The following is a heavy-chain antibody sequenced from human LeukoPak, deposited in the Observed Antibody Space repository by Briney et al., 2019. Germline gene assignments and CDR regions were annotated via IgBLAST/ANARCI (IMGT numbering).Heavy chain of an antibody. J-gene: IGHJ4*02. CDR1: GGSISSGSYY. V-gene: IGHV4-61*02. CDR3: ARENSSSWYGGRYYFDY. Sequence: SETLSLTCTVSGGSISSGSYYWSWIPQPAGKGLEWIGRIYTSGSTNYNPSIKRRVTISVDTSKNQLFLKLSSVTGADTAVYYCARENSSSWYGGRYYFDYWGQGTLVTVSS. CDR2: IYTSGST. D-gene: IGHD6-13*01.